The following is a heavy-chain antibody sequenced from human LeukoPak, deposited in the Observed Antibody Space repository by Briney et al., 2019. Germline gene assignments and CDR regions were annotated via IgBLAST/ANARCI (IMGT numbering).Heavy chain of an antibody. J-gene: IGHJ6*03. D-gene: IGHD2-21*01. Sequence: SSETLSLTCTVSGGSISSYYWSWIRQPPGKGLEWIGYIYYSGSTNYNPSLKSRVTISVDTSKNQFSLKLSSVTAADTAVYYCARYYCGGDCYPYYYYYYMDVWGKGTTVTVSS. CDR3: ARYYCGGDCYPYYYYYYMDV. CDR2: IYYSGST. V-gene: IGHV4-59*08. CDR1: GGSISSYY.